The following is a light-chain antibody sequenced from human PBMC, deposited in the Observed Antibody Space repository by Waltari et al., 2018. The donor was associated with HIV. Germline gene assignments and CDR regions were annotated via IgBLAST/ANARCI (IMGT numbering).Light chain of an antibody. CDR2: EVS. J-gene: IGLJ2*01. Sequence: QSALTQPPSASGSPGQSVTISCTGTSSDVGGYIPVSWYQQHPGQAPKLMIDEVSKRPSGVPDRFSGSKSGNTASLTVSGLQPDDEADYYCSSYAGNNNLVFGGGTKLTVL. CDR1: SSDVGGYIP. V-gene: IGLV2-8*01. CDR3: SSYAGNNNLV.